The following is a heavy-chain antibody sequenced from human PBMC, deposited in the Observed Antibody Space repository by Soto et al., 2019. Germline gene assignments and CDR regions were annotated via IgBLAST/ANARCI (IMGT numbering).Heavy chain of an antibody. CDR1: GGTFSSYA. CDR3: AGEGTMVRGVIINSPRFDY. CDR2: IIPIFGTA. D-gene: IGHD3-10*01. Sequence: SVKVSCKASGGTFSSYAISWVRQAPGQGLEWMGGIIPIFGTANYAQKFQGRVTITADESTSTAYMELSSLRSEDTAVYYCAGEGTMVRGVIINSPRFDYWGRGXLVAVCS. J-gene: IGHJ4*02. V-gene: IGHV1-69*13.